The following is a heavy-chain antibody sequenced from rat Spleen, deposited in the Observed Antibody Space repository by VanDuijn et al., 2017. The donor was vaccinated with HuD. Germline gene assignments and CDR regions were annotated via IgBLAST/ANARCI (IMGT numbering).Heavy chain of an antibody. CDR1: GFNFKDHW. V-gene: IGHV4-2*01. J-gene: IGHJ1*01. CDR2: INKDSRTK. Sequence: EVKLVESGGGLVQPGRSLKLSCAASGFNFKDHWMGWVRQAPGKGLEWIGEINKDSRTKKYNPSLKDKFTISRDNAQNTLYLQMESLRSEDTATYYCAKDMSRTIAARSYWYFDFWGPGTMVTVSS. D-gene: IGHD1-2*01. CDR3: AKDMSRTIAARSYWYFDF.